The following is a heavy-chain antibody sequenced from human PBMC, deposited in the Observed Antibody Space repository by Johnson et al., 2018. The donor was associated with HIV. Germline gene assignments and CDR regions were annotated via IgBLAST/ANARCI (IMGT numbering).Heavy chain of an antibody. CDR1: GFTFSDYY. Sequence: QMQLVESGGGLVKPGRSLRLSCAASGFTFSDYYMSWIRQAPGKGLEWVSYISSSGITIYYADSVKGRFTISRDNAKKSMYLQMNSLRAEDTAVYYCARDGRGLDAFDIWGQGTVVTVSS. D-gene: IGHD3/OR15-3a*01. CDR3: ARDGRGLDAFDI. V-gene: IGHV3-11*04. CDR2: ISSSGITI. J-gene: IGHJ3*02.